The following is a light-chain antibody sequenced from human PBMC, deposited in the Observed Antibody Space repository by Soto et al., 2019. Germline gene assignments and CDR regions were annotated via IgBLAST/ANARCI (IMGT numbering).Light chain of an antibody. CDR2: EVS. CDR1: SSDVGGYNY. CDR3: SSYTSSSTYV. Sequence: QSLLTQPASVSGSAGQSITISCTGTSSDVGGYNYVSWYQQHPGKAPKLMIYEVSNRPSGVSNRFSGSKSGNTASLTISGLQAEDEADYYCSSYTSSSTYVLGTGTKV. J-gene: IGLJ1*01. V-gene: IGLV2-14*01.